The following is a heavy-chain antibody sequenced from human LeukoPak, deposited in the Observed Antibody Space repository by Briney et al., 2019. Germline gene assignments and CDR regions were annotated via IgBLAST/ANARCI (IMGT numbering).Heavy chain of an antibody. CDR2: IRYDESDE. CDR1: GFTFNNYG. CDR3: ARELNGYGYYFFDY. V-gene: IGHV3-30*02. D-gene: IGHD3-16*01. J-gene: IGHJ4*02. Sequence: AGGSLRLSCATSGFTFNNYGMHWVRQPPGKGLEWVAFIRYDESDEYYTDSVKGRFTISRDNSKNTLYLQMNSLRDEDTAVYYCARELNGYGYYFFDYWGPGTLVTVSS.